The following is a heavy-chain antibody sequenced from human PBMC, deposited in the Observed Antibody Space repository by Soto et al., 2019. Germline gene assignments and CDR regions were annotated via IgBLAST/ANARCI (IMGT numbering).Heavy chain of an antibody. D-gene: IGHD3-10*01. Sequence: QVQLVQSGAEVKKPGASVKVSCKASGYTFTSYGISWVRQAPGQGLEWMGWISAYNGNTNYAQKLQGRDTMTTETSTCTAYMELRRLRSDDTAVYFCARDYGFGELFDPWGQGPLVTVSS. CDR3: ARDYGFGELFDP. V-gene: IGHV1-18*01. CDR2: ISAYNGNT. CDR1: GYTFTSYG. J-gene: IGHJ5*02.